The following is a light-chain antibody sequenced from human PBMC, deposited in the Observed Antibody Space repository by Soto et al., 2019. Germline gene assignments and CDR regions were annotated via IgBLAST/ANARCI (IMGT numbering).Light chain of an antibody. V-gene: IGLV2-14*01. CDR3: SSYTSSSTLYV. CDR1: SSDVGSYTY. CDR2: EVN. J-gene: IGLJ1*01. Sequence: QSALTQPASVSGSPRQSITISCTGASSDVGSYTYVSWYQQHPGKAPKLMIYEVNNRPSGVSNRFSGSKSGNTASLTISGLQAEHEADYYCSSYTSSSTLYVFGTGTKVTVL.